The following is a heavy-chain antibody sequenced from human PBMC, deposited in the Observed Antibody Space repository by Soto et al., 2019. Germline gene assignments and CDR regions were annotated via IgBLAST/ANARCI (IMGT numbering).Heavy chain of an antibody. V-gene: IGHV3-48*02. CDR1: GFAFSSYT. CDR2: ISSSGSTI. Sequence: PGGSLRLSCVASGFAFSSYTMNWVRQTPGRRLEWVAYISSSGSTIYYAESVKGRFTVSRDNAKSSLYLQMDGLRDEDTAVYYCASGLGCSRSWGQGSRVTVSS. J-gene: IGHJ5*02. D-gene: IGHD2-8*01. CDR3: ASGLGCSRS.